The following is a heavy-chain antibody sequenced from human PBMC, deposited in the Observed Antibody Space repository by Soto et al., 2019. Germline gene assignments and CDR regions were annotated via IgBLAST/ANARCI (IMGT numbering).Heavy chain of an antibody. D-gene: IGHD3-10*01. CDR3: ARERDTMVRGDTNCCDP. CDR2: IHYSGTT. Sequence: QVQLQESGPGLVKPSQTLSLTCTVSGGSISSGGYYWSWIRQHPGTGLEWIGYIHYSGTTYYNPSLKRRVTITVDTSKNQFSLKLSSVTAADTAVYYCARERDTMVRGDTNCCDPWGQGTLVIVSS. CDR1: GGSISSGGYY. V-gene: IGHV4-31*03. J-gene: IGHJ5*02.